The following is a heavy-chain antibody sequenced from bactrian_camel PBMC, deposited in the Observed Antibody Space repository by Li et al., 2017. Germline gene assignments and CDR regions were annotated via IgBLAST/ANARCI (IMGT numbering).Heavy chain of an antibody. J-gene: IGHJ4*01. CDR3: CVGVPQPIQHLGIMTRAWLY. CDR1: GFTFDGSD. V-gene: IGHV3S63*01. Sequence: SCAASGFTFDGSDMTWYRQDPPNECRFVSTRRSDGSTYYPDSVKGRFTISRDNAKNTVYLQLNSLKTEDMAMYYCCVGVPQPIQHLGIMTRAWLYWGQGTQVTVS. D-gene: IGHD3*01. CDR2: TRRSDGST.